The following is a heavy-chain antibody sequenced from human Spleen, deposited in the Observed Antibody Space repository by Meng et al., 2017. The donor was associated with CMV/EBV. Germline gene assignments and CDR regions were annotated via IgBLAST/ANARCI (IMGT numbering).Heavy chain of an antibody. V-gene: IGHV3-21*04. D-gene: IGHD3-22*01. CDR1: GFTFSSYS. Sequence: GESLKISCAASGFTFSSYSMNWVRQAPGKGLEWVSSISSSSSYIYYADSVKGRFTISRDNAKNSLYLQMNSLRAEDTAIYYCARGQRDYYDSSGTPWDVWGQGTTVTVSS. J-gene: IGHJ6*02. CDR2: ISSSSSYI. CDR3: ARGQRDYYDSSGTPWDV.